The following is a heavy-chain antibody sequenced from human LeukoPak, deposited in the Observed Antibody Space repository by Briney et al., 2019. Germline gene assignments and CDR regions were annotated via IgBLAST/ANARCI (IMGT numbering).Heavy chain of an antibody. Sequence: PGGSLRLPCAASGFSFSSYSMKWVRQAPGKGLEWVSSISSSSNYIYYADSVKGRFTISRDNAKNSLYLQMNSLRAEDTAVYYCAREMEFRGSCYSRPECYYYYMDVWGKGTTVTISS. D-gene: IGHD2-15*01. CDR1: GFSFSSYS. CDR3: AREMEFRGSCYSRPECYYYYMDV. CDR2: ISSSSNYI. J-gene: IGHJ6*03. V-gene: IGHV3-21*04.